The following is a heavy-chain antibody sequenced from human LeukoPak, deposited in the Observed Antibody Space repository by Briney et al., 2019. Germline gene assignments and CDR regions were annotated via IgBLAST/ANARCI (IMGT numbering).Heavy chain of an antibody. J-gene: IGHJ4*02. CDR1: GGSISSGGYS. D-gene: IGHD4-17*01. CDR3: ASEPRYGDYVY. Sequence: PSQTLSLTCAVSGGSISSGGYSWSWIRQPPGKGLEWIGYIYHSGSTYYNPSLKGRVTISVDRSKNQFSLKLSSVTAADTAVYYCASEPRYGDYVYWGQGTLVTVSS. CDR2: IYHSGST. V-gene: IGHV4-30-2*01.